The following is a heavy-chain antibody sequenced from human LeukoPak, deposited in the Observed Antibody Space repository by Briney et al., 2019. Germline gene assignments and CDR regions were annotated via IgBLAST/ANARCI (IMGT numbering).Heavy chain of an antibody. CDR2: IIPILDIA. J-gene: IGHJ4*02. D-gene: IGHD6-13*01. CDR3: AREHSSSWDQFDY. Sequence: GSSVKVSCKASGGTFSSYAISWVRQAPGQGLEWMGRIIPILDIANYAQKFQGRVTITADKSTSTAYMELSSLRSDDTAVYYCAREHSSSWDQFDYWGQGTLVTVSS. CDR1: GGTFSSYA. V-gene: IGHV1-69*04.